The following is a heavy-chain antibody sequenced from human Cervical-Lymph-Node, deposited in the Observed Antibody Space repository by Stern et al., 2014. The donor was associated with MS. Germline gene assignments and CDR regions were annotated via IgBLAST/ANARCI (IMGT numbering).Heavy chain of an antibody. D-gene: IGHD3/OR15-3a*01. V-gene: IGHV4-61*02. CDR3: AREGETSDFFPFDY. J-gene: IGHJ4*02. CDR2: IYISGST. CDR1: GGSMNSRPYY. Sequence: VQLVQSGPGLVKPSQTLSLTCTVSGGSMNSRPYYWNWLRQPAGKALEWIGRIYISGSTNYNPSLASRVTLSIDTSKNQHPLTRRSWTAADTAVYYCAREGETSDFFPFDYWGQGAQVIVSS.